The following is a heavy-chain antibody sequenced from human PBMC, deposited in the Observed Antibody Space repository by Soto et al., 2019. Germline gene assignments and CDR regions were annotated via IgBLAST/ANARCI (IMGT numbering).Heavy chain of an antibody. CDR2: INPNSDDTNGRGT. J-gene: IGHJ6*02. D-gene: IGHD3-10*01. CDR3: AREVTMVRGARVYGLDV. CDR1: GYSFTNYY. V-gene: IGHV1-2*02. Sequence: QVQLVQSGAEVKKPGASVKVSCKASGYSFTNYYMHWVRQAPGQGLEWMGWINPNSDDTNGRGTNYAQKCQGRVTMTRDLPTSTAYMELSSLTSDDTAVYYCAREVTMVRGARVYGLDVWGQGTTVTVSS.